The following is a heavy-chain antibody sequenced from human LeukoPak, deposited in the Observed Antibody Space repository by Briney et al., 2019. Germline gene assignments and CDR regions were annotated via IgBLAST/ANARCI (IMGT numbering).Heavy chain of an antibody. J-gene: IGHJ4*02. V-gene: IGHV3-23*01. CDR1: GFTFSSYA. CDR3: ARSEGGFVSENY. D-gene: IGHD2-15*01. CDR2: ITANGATS. Sequence: GGSLRLSCAASGFTFSSYAMYWVRQSPGKGLEWVSAITANGATSYYVDSAKGRFTVSRDNSRNTLYLQMNSLRVEDSALYYCARSEGGFVSENYWGQGTLVTVSS.